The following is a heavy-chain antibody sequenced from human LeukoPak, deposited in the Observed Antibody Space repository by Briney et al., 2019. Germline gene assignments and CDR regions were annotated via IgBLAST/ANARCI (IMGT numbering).Heavy chain of an antibody. CDR2: MYYRGST. D-gene: IGHD1-26*01. V-gene: IGHV4-39*07. CDR3: ATTTIRLGY. Sequence: SETLSLTCTVSGGSISSSSHYWGWVRQPPGKGLEWIGSMYYRGSTYHNPSLKSRVTISVDTPKNQFSLKLSSVTAADTAVYYCATTTIRLGYWGQGTLVTVSS. J-gene: IGHJ4*02. CDR1: GGSISSSSHY.